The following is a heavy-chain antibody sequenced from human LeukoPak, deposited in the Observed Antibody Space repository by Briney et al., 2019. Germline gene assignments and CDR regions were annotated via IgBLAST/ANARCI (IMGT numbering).Heavy chain of an antibody. CDR3: ARDVAEWYYGSGSPYYYYYYMDV. Sequence: PGGSLRLSCAASGFTFSSYWMSWVRQAPGKGLEWVANIKQDGSEKYYVDSVKGRFTISRDNAKNSLYLQMNSLRAEDTAVYYCARDVAEWYYGSGSPYYYYYYMDVWGKGTTVTVSS. D-gene: IGHD3-10*01. CDR1: GFTFSSYW. J-gene: IGHJ6*03. CDR2: IKQDGSEK. V-gene: IGHV3-7*01.